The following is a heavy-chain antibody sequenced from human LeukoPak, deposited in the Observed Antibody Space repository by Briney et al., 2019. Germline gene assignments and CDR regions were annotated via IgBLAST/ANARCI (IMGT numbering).Heavy chain of an antibody. CDR3: VRGYFFDY. J-gene: IGHJ4*02. CDR1: GYSFTTYW. V-gene: IGHV5-51*01. CDR2: IYPSDSDT. Sequence: GESLKISCKGSGYSFTTYWIVWVRQMPGKGLEWLGIIYPSDSDTKYSLSFQGQVTISADKSTSTAYLQWSSLKASDTAMYYCVRGYFFDYWGQGTLVTVSS. D-gene: IGHD3-22*01.